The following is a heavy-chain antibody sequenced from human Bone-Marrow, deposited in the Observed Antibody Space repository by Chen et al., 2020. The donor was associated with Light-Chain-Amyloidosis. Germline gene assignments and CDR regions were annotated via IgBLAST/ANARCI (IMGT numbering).Heavy chain of an antibody. D-gene: IGHD2-2*01. CDR3: AKGFSTDY. J-gene: IGHJ4*02. Sequence: QVQLVESGGGVVQPGRSLRLSWAASGFTFSSYGMHWVRQAPGKGLEWVAVISYDGSNKYYADSVKGRFTISRDNSKNTLYLQMNSLRAEDTAVYYCAKGFSTDYWGQGTLVTVSS. V-gene: IGHV3-30*18. CDR2: ISYDGSNK. CDR1: GFTFSSYG.